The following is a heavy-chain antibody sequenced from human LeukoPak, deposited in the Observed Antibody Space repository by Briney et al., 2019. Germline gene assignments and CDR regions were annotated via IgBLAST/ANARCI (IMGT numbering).Heavy chain of an antibody. D-gene: IGHD2-15*01. V-gene: IGHV3-23*01. CDR2: IRDSGHST. CDR1: GFTFSSYA. Sequence: GGSLRLSCAASGFTFSSYAMSWVRQAPGKGLEWVSAIRDSGHSTYYADSVRGRFTISRDNAKNSLYLQMNSLRAEDTAIYYCAIDIVTPDFDYWGQGTLVTVSS. J-gene: IGHJ4*02. CDR3: AIDIVTPDFDY.